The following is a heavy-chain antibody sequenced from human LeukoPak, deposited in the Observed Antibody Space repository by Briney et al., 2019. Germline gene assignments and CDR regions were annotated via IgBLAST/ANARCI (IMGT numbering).Heavy chain of an antibody. D-gene: IGHD3-10*01. CDR3: ARAAITMVRGANWFDP. Sequence: ASVKVSCKASGYTFTGHYMHWVRQAPGQGLEWMGWINPNSGGTNYAQKFQGRVTMTRDTSISTAYMELSRLRSDDTAVYYCARAAITMVRGANWFDPWGQGTLVTVSS. CDR1: GYTFTGHY. J-gene: IGHJ5*02. CDR2: INPNSGGT. V-gene: IGHV1-2*02.